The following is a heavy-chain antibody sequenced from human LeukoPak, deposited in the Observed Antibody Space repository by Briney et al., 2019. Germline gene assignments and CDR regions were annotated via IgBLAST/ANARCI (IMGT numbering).Heavy chain of an antibody. D-gene: IGHD2-15*01. Sequence: PGGSLRLSCAASGFTFSTFPMNWVRQAPGKGLEWILYISSSSDTKYHSPSVSGRFTISRDNAKNSLYVQMNSLRAEDTAVYYCAREGGYCSGGSCYSNAFDIWGQGTMVTVSS. CDR2: ISSSSDTK. J-gene: IGHJ3*02. CDR3: AREGGYCSGGSCYSNAFDI. V-gene: IGHV3-48*01. CDR1: GFTFSTFP.